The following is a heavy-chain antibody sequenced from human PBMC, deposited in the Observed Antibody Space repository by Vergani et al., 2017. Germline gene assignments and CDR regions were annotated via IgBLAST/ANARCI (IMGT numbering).Heavy chain of an antibody. CDR1: GFTFSSYS. CDR3: ARDSYSSSSYGYFYL. CDR2: ISSSSSYI. Sequence: EVQLVESGGGLVKPGGSLRLSCAASGFTFSSYSMNWVRQAPGKGLEWVSSISSSSSYIYYADSVKGRFTIPRDNAKNSLYLQMNSLRAEDTAVYYCARDSYSSSSYGYFYLWGRGTLVTVSS. J-gene: IGHJ2*01. V-gene: IGHV3-21*01. D-gene: IGHD6-6*01.